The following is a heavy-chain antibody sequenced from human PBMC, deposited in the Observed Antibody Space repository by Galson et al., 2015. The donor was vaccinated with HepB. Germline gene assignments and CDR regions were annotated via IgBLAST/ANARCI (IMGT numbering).Heavy chain of an antibody. CDR1: GFTFSDYY. CDR2: ISSSSSYT. J-gene: IGHJ4*02. CDR3: ARAPPRITMVRGGFDY. D-gene: IGHD3-10*01. Sequence: SLRLSCAASGFTFSDYYMSWIRQAPGKGLEWVSYISSSSSYTNYADSVKGRFTISRDNAKNSLYLQMNSLRAEDTAVYYCARAPPRITMVRGGFDYWGQGTLVTVSS. V-gene: IGHV3-11*05.